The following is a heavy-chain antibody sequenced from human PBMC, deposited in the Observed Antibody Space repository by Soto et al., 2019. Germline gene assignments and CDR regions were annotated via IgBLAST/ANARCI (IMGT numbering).Heavy chain of an antibody. Sequence: ASVKVSCTASGYTFTGYYMHWVRQAPGQGLEWMGWINPNSGGTNYAQKFQGRVTMTRDTSISTAYMELSRLRSDDTAVYYCARGVQWPYYYYGLDGWGQGTTVTVAS. CDR1: GYTFTGYY. D-gene: IGHD6-19*01. CDR2: INPNSGGT. J-gene: IGHJ6*02. V-gene: IGHV1-2*02. CDR3: ARGVQWPYYYYGLDG.